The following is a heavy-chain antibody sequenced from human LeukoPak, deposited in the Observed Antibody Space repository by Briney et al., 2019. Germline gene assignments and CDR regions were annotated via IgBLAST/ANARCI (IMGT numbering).Heavy chain of an antibody. Sequence: RPGGSLRLPCAASGFTVSSYYMRWVRQAPGKGLEWVSLIYSGGSTYYADSVKGRLTLSRDNSENTLYFQMNSLRADDTAVYYCERGRGTYYFDYWGQGTLVTVSS. J-gene: IGHJ4*02. CDR1: GFTVSSYY. CDR2: IYSGGST. V-gene: IGHV3-53*01. D-gene: IGHD3-10*01. CDR3: ERGRGTYYFDY.